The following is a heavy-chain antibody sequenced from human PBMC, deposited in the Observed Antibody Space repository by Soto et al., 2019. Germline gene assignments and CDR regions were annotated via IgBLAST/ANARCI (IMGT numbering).Heavy chain of an antibody. J-gene: IGHJ5*02. CDR1: GYTFTGYY. D-gene: IGHD5-12*01. Sequence: ASVKVSCKASGYTFTGYYMHWVRQAPGQGLEWMGWINPNSGGTNYAQKFQGRVTMTRDTSISTAYMELSRLRSDDTAVYYCARVKSGYDSVWFDPWGQGTLVTVS. CDR2: INPNSGGT. CDR3: ARVKSGYDSVWFDP. V-gene: IGHV1-2*02.